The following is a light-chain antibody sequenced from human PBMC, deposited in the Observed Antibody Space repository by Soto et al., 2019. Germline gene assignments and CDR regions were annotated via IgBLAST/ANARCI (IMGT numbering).Light chain of an antibody. J-gene: IGLJ3*02. V-gene: IGLV7-46*01. CDR1: TGAVTSGHY. Sequence: QCLLTQKPSLTVSPGGTFTLTCGSNTGAVTSGHYPHWLQQRPGQAPRTLIYDTSNKQSWTPARFSGSLLGGKAALTLSGAQPEDEADYYCLLSYSGGNWVFGGGTQLTVL. CDR3: LLSYSGGNWV. CDR2: DTS.